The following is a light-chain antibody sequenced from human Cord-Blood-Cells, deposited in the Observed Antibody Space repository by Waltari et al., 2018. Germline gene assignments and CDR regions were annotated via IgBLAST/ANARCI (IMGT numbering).Light chain of an antibody. Sequence: DIQMTQSPSSXXXXXGDRXTITCRASQSISSYLNWYQQKPGKAPKLLIYAASSLQSGVPSRFSGSGSGTDFTLTISSLQPEDFATYYCQQSYSTPYTFGQGTKLEIK. CDR2: AAS. CDR3: QQSYSTPYT. CDR1: QSISSY. V-gene: IGKV1-39*01. J-gene: IGKJ2*01.